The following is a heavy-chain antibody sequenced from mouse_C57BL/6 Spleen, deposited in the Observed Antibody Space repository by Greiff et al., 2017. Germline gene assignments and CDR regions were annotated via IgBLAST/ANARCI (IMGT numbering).Heavy chain of an antibody. V-gene: IGHV5-17*01. CDR1: GFTFSDYG. Sequence: EVKLEESGGGLVKPGGSLKLSCAASGFTFSDYGMHWVRQAPEKGLEWVAYISSDSSTIYYADTVKGRFTISRDNAKNTLFLQMTSLRSEDTAMYYCARDLRGAMDYWGQGTSVTVSS. CDR3: ARDLRGAMDY. J-gene: IGHJ4*01. CDR2: ISSDSSTI. D-gene: IGHD5-1*01.